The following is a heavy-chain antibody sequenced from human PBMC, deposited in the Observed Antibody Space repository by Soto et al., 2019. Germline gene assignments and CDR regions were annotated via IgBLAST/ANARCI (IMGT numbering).Heavy chain of an antibody. D-gene: IGHD3-10*01. V-gene: IGHV4-39*01. Sequence: SETLSLTCSVSSGSISTSGYYWGWIRQPPGTGLEWIGGISYSGSTYYNPSLKSRVTISVDTSKNQFSLKLSSVTAADTAVYYCSSSGSHSWGQGTLVTVSS. CDR1: SGSISTSGYY. CDR3: SSSGSHS. J-gene: IGHJ4*02. CDR2: ISYSGST.